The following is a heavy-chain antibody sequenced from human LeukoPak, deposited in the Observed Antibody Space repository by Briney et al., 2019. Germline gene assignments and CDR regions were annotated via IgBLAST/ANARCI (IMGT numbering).Heavy chain of an antibody. CDR2: ISGSGGST. V-gene: IGHV3-23*01. D-gene: IGHD5-24*01. Sequence: GGSLRLPCAASGFTFSSYAMSWVRQAPGKGLEWVSGISGSGGSTYYADSVKGRFTISRDNSKNTLYLQMNSLRAEDTALYYCAKGRDGYNYDFDYWGQGTLVTVSS. CDR1: GFTFSSYA. J-gene: IGHJ4*02. CDR3: AKGRDGYNYDFDY.